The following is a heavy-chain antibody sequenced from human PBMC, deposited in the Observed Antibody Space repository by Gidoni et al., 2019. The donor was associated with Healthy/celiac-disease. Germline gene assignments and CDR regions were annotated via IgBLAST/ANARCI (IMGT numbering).Heavy chain of an antibody. J-gene: IGHJ6*02. CDR2: IWYDGSNK. V-gene: IGHV3-33*01. Sequence: GLEWVAVIWYDGSNKYYADSVKGRFTISRDNSKNTLYLQMNSLRAEDTAVYYCARDTADGMDVWGQGTTVTVSS. D-gene: IGHD2-21*02. CDR3: ARDTADGMDV.